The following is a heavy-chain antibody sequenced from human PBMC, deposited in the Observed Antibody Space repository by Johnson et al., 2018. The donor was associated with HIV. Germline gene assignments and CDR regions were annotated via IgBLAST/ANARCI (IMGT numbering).Heavy chain of an antibody. CDR2: ISWNSGSV. CDR1: GIIFSHYG. V-gene: IGHV3-9*01. CDR3: AKDTRYYDSSGYPTEAFDI. Sequence: VQLVESGGGLVQPGGSLRLSCAASGIIFSHYGMHWVRQAPGKGLEWVSGISWNSGSVDYADSVKGRFTISRDNAKNSLYLQMNSLRTEDTAFYYCAKDTRYYDSSGYPTEAFDIWGQGTMVTVSS. J-gene: IGHJ3*02. D-gene: IGHD3-22*01.